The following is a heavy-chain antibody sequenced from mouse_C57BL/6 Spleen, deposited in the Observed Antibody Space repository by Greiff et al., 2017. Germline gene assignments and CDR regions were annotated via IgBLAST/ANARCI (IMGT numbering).Heavy chain of an antibody. J-gene: IGHJ2*01. V-gene: IGHV1-82*01. CDR1: GYAFSSSW. Sequence: QVQLKESGPELVKPGASVKISCKASGYAFSSSWMNWVKQRPGKGLEWIGRIYPGDGDTNYNGKFKGKATLTADKSSSTAYMQLSSLTSEDSAVYFCARAGYLDYWGQGTTLTVSS. CDR2: IYPGDGDT. CDR3: ARAGYLDY. D-gene: IGHD3-3*01.